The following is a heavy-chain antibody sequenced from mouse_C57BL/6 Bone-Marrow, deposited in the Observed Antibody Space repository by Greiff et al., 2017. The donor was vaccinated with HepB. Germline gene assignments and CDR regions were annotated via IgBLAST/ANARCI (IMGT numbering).Heavy chain of an antibody. CDR3: ARSGTGFDY. CDR2: ISNGGGST. V-gene: IGHV5-12*01. D-gene: IGHD4-1*01. J-gene: IGHJ2*01. CDR1: GFTFSDYY. Sequence: EVQLQESGGGLVQPGGSLKLSCAASGFTFSDYYMYWVRQTPEKRLEWVAYISNGGGSTYYPDTVKGRFTISRDNAKNTLYLQMSRLKSEDTAMYYCARSGTGFDYWGQGTTLTVSS.